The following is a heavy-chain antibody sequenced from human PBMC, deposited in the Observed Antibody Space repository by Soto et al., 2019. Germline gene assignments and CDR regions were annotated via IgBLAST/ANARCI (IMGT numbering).Heavy chain of an antibody. CDR2: IYPGDSDT. D-gene: IGHD6-6*01. J-gene: IGHJ6*02. CDR1: GYRFTSYW. V-gene: IGHV5-51*01. CDR3: ARSSGSSSMYYYGMDV. Sequence: PGESLKISCKGSGYRFTSYWIGWVRQMPGKGLEWMGIIYPGDSDTRYSPSFQGQVTISADKSISTAYLQWSSLKASDTAMYYCARSSGSSSMYYYGMDVWGQGTTVTVSS.